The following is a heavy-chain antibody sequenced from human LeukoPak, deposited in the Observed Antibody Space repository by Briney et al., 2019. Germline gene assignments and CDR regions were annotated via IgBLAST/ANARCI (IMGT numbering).Heavy chain of an antibody. V-gene: IGHV3-33*01. CDR2: IRFDGSTK. CDR1: GFTFSNYG. D-gene: IGHD5-12*01. J-gene: IGHJ4*02. Sequence: GRSLRLSCAASGFTFSNYGVHWVRQAPGKGPEWVAVIRFDGSTKYYADSVRGRFTISRDNSKNTVYLEMNSLRAEDTAVYYCARAYSRESGYDFVFENWGQGTLVSVSS. CDR3: ARAYSRESGYDFVFEN.